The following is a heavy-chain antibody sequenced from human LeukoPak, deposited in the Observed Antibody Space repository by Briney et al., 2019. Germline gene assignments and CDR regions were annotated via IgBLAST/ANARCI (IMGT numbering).Heavy chain of an antibody. Sequence: PSETLSLTCTVSGGFVSSGGYYWSRIRQHPGKGLAWIGYIYYSGSTYYNPSLKSRVNISVDTSKNQFSLKLSSVTAADTAVYYCARIWAAGDAFDIWGQGTMVTVSS. D-gene: IGHD6-13*01. J-gene: IGHJ3*02. CDR2: IYYSGST. CDR3: ARIWAAGDAFDI. CDR1: GGFVSSGGYY. V-gene: IGHV4-31*03.